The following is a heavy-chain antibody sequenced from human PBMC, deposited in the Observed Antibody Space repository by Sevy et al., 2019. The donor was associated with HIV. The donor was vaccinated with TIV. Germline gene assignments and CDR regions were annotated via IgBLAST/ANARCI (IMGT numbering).Heavy chain of an antibody. CDR3: AKDRVSGTYYTGDFDY. D-gene: IGHD3-10*01. CDR1: GFTFTSYA. V-gene: IGHV3-23*01. J-gene: IGHJ4*02. Sequence: GGSLRLSCAASGFTFTSYAMSWVRQAPGKGLEWVSAISGSARSTYYADSVKGRFTISRDNSKNTLYLQMNTLRAEDTAVYYCAKDRVSGTYYTGDFDYWGQGTLVTVSS. CDR2: ISGSARST.